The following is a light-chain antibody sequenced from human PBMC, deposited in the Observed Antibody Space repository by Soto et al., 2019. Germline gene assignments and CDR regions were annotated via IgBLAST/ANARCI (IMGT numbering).Light chain of an antibody. Sequence: DIVMTQTPLSSPVTLGQPASISCRSSQSLVHSDGNTYLSWFQQRPGQPPRLLIYRISNRFSGVPGRIRGSGGGTEFTHPNSRGEAEDVGVFYCMQATQYPYTFGQGTKLEIK. CDR1: QSLVHSDGNTY. V-gene: IGKV2-24*01. J-gene: IGKJ2*01. CDR3: MQATQYPYT. CDR2: RIS.